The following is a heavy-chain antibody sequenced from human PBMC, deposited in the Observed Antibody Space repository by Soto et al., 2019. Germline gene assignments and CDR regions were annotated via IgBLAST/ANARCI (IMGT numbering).Heavy chain of an antibody. J-gene: IGHJ6*03. CDR1: GYTFTSYD. D-gene: IGHD3-3*01. CDR2: MNPNSGNT. V-gene: IGHV1-8*01. Sequence: ASVKVSCKASGYTFTSYDINWVRQATGQGLEWMGWMNPNSGNTGYAQKFQGRVTMTRNTSISTAYMELSSLRSEDTAVYYCARGPSDFWSGYYTVFEGHYYYYYMDVWGKGTTVTVSS. CDR3: ARGPSDFWSGYYTVFEGHYYYYYMDV.